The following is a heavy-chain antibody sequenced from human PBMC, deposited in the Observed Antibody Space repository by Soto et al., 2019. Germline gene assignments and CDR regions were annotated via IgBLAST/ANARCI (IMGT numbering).Heavy chain of an antibody. CDR2: IYYSGST. V-gene: IGHV4-31*03. CDR1: GGSISSGGYY. D-gene: IGHD3-10*01. CDR3: ARSGPTITMIRGVISFDF. Sequence: SETLSLTCTVSGGSISSGGYYWSWIRQHPGKGLEWIGYIYYSGSTYYNPSLKSRVTISVDTSKSQFSLKLSSVTAADTAVYYCARSGPTITMIRGVISFDFWGQGTPVTVSS. J-gene: IGHJ4*02.